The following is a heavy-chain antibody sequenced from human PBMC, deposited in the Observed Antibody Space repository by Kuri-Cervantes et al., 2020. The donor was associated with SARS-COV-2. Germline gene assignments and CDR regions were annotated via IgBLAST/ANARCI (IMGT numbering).Heavy chain of an antibody. CDR2: IYYSGST. CDR3: ARHYAFDNFHK. CDR1: GGSISSSSYY. Sequence: ESLKISCTVSGGSISSSSYYWGWIRQPPGKGLEWIGSIYYSGSTYYNPSLKSRVTISVDTSKNQFSLKLSSVTAADTAVYYCARHYAFDNFHKWGQGTQVTVSS. D-gene: IGHD1-1*01. J-gene: IGHJ4*02. V-gene: IGHV4-39*01.